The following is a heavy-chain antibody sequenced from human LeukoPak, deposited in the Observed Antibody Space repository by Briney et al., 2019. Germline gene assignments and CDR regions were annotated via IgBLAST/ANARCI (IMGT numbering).Heavy chain of an antibody. Sequence: GGSLRLSCATSGFTFSTFWMHWVRQAPGKGLVWVSRINHDGSSTNYADSVKGRFTISRDNAKNTLYLQMNSLKTEDTAVYYCTTDGRERWLQLTDYWGQGTLVTVSS. CDR1: GFTFSTFW. CDR3: TTDGRERWLQLTDY. CDR2: INHDGSST. J-gene: IGHJ4*02. V-gene: IGHV3-74*01. D-gene: IGHD5-24*01.